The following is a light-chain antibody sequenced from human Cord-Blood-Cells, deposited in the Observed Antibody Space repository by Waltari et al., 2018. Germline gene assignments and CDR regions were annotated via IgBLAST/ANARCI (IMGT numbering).Light chain of an antibody. CDR2: EVS. V-gene: IGLV2-14*01. CDR3: SSYTSSSTV. Sequence: QSALTQPASVSGSPGQPLTISCTGTSSDVGGYNYVSWYQQHPGKAPKLMIYEVSNRPSGVSNRFSGSKSGNTASLTISGLQAEDEADYYCSSYTSSSTVFGGGTKLTVL. J-gene: IGLJ3*02. CDR1: SSDVGGYNY.